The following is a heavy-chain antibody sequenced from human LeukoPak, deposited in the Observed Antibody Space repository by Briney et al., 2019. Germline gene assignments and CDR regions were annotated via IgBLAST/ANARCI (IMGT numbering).Heavy chain of an antibody. CDR2: IYYSGST. CDR3: ARQGQWLDPFDY. CDR1: GGSISSSSYY. J-gene: IGHJ4*02. D-gene: IGHD6-19*01. V-gene: IGHV4-39*01. Sequence: PSETLSLTCTVSGGSISSSSYYWGWIRQPPGKGLEWIGSIYYSGSTYYNPSLKSRVTISVDTSKNQFSLKLSSVTAADTAVNYCARQGQWLDPFDYWGQGTLVTVSS.